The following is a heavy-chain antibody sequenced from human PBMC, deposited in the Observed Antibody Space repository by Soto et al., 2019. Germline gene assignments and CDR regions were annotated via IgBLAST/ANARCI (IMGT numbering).Heavy chain of an antibody. CDR2: IDPSDSYT. J-gene: IGHJ6*02. CDR1: GYSFTSYW. V-gene: IGHV5-10-1*01. CDR3: ARHERFLEWLLFPNYYYYGMDV. Sequence: GESLKSSCKGSGYSFTSYWISWVRQMPGKGLEWMGRIDPSDSYTNYSPSFQGHVTISADKSISTAYLQWSSLKASDTAMYYCARHERFLEWLLFPNYYYYGMDVWGQGTTVTVSS. D-gene: IGHD3-3*01.